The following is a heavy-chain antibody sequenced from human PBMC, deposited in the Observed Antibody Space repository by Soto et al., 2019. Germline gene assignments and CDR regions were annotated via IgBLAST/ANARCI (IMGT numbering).Heavy chain of an antibody. CDR1: GGAFTNYS. V-gene: IGHV1-69*06. Sequence: QVQLLQSGAEVKKPGSSVKVSCKVSGGAFTNYSLNWVRHAPVQGLEWLGGIIPLHNTSNYSLKLLGRGSVTADISSNTVYMHLSGLTSDDTATYYCAIWSNWNPLYYRGMDFWGQGTTVTVSS. CDR2: IIPLHNTS. D-gene: IGHD1-20*01. CDR3: AIWSNWNPLYYRGMDF. J-gene: IGHJ6*02.